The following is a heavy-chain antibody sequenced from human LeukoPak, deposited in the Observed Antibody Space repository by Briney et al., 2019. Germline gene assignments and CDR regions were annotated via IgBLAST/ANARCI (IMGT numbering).Heavy chain of an antibody. CDR2: IYYSGST. CDR1: GGSISSYY. Sequence: PSETLSLTCTVAGGSISSYYWSWIRQPPGKGLEWIGYIYYSGSTNYNPSLKSRVTISVDTSKNQFSLKLSSVTAADTAVYYCARAATFYYYYMDVWGKGTTVTISS. CDR3: ARAATFYYYYMDV. J-gene: IGHJ6*03. V-gene: IGHV4-59*01. D-gene: IGHD2-15*01.